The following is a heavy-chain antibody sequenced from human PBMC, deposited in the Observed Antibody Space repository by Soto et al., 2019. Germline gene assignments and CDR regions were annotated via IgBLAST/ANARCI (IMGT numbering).Heavy chain of an antibody. V-gene: IGHV4-39*07. J-gene: IGHJ6*02. CDR1: GGSISSSSYY. CDR3: ARDGWSGYYIPGGGDYYGMDV. D-gene: IGHD3-3*01. Sequence: SETLSLTCTVSGGSISSSSYYWGWIRQPPGKGLEWIGSIYYSGSTYYNPSLKSRVTISVDTSKNQFSLKLSSVTAADTAVYYCARDGWSGYYIPGGGDYYGMDVWGQGTTVTVSS. CDR2: IYYSGST.